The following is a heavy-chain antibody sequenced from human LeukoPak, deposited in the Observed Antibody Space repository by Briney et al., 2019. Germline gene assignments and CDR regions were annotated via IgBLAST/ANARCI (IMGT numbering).Heavy chain of an antibody. J-gene: IGHJ4*02. CDR1: GVSISNDY. V-gene: IGHV4-59*08. CDR2: IDYRGNT. D-gene: IGHD6-19*01. CDR3: ARRYNRGSLDY. Sequence: SETLSLTCTVSGVSISNDYWSWIRQPPGKRLEWIGYIDYRGNTNYNPSLKSRVTISVDTSKNQFSLKLNSVTAADTAVYYCARRYNRGSLDYWGQGTLATVSS.